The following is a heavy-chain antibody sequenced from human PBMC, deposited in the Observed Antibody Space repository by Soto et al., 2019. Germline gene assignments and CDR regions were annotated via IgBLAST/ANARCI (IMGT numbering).Heavy chain of an antibody. D-gene: IGHD3-3*01. V-gene: IGHV3-48*02. J-gene: IGHJ6*02. CDR3: ARLYYDYV. CDR1: GFDFSTYS. CDR2: VSMDSDTI. Sequence: GSLRLSCKASGFDFSTYSMNWVRQAPGKGLEWIAYVSMDSDTIHYADSVKGRFTISRDDPENSLYLQMNSLRDEDTATYYCARLYYDYVWGQGTTVTVSS.